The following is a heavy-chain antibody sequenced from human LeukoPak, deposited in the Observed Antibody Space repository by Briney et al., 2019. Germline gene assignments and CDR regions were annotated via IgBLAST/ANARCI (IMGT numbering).Heavy chain of an antibody. CDR1: VYTCTGYY. CDR2: INPNSGGT. CDR3: AREGTTVTTPDY. J-gene: IGHJ4*02. V-gene: IGHV1-2*06. Sequence: ASVKVSCKASVYTCTGYYMHWVRQAPGQGLEWMGRINPNSGGTNYAQKFQGRVTITTDESTSTAYMELSSLRSEDTAVYYCAREGTTVTTPDYWGQGTLVTVSS. D-gene: IGHD4-17*01.